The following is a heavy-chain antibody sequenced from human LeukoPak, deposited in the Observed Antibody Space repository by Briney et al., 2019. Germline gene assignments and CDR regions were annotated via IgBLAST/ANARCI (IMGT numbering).Heavy chain of an antibody. D-gene: IGHD2-2*01. V-gene: IGHV5-10-1*01. CDR1: GYSFTSYW. CDR2: IDPSDSYT. J-gene: IGHJ4*02. CDR3: ASHCSSTSCYRVFDY. Sequence: LGESLRISCKGSGYSFTSYWISWVRQMPGKGLEWMGRIDPSDSYTNYSPSFQGHVTISADKSISTAYLQWSSLKASGTAMYYCASHCSSTSCYRVFDYWGQGTLVTVSS.